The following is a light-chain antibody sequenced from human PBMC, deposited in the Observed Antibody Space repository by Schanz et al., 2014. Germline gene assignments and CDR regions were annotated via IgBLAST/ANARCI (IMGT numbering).Light chain of an antibody. V-gene: IGKV3-15*01. Sequence: EIVMTQSPATLSVSPGERATLSCRASQSVSNNLAWYQQKPGQAPRLLIDGTSTRAIGIPARFSGSGSGTEFTLTISSLQSEDFAVYYCQQYNDWPYTFGQGTKLEIK. CDR3: QQYNDWPYT. CDR2: GTS. J-gene: IGKJ2*01. CDR1: QSVSNN.